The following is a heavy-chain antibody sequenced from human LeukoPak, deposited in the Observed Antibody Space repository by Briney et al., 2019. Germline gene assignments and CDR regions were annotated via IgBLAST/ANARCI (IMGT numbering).Heavy chain of an antibody. J-gene: IGHJ6*02. D-gene: IGHD2-15*01. CDR3: AKEHDLGGFYGMDV. CDR2: ISGSGCST. V-gene: IGHV3-23*01. Sequence: GGSLRLSCAASGFTFSSYAMSWVRQAPGKGLEWVCAISGSGCSTYYPDSVKGRFTNSRDNYNNNTYLQVNRQTAEDTAVFYCAKEHDLGGFYGMDVWGQGTTGTVSS. CDR1: GFTFSSYA.